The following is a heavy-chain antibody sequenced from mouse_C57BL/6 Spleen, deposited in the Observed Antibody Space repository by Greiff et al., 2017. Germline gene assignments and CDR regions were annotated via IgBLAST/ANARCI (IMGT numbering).Heavy chain of an antibody. V-gene: IGHV5-4*01. CDR2: ISDGGSYT. CDR1: GFTFSSYA. J-gene: IGHJ2*01. CDR3: ARDPYYYGSSYDYFDY. D-gene: IGHD1-1*01. Sequence: EVKLVESGGGLVKPGGSLKLSCAASGFTFSSYAMSWVRQTPEKGLEWVATISDGGSYTYYPDNVKGRFTISRANAKNNLYLQMSHLKSEDTAMYYCARDPYYYGSSYDYFDYWGQGTTLTVSS.